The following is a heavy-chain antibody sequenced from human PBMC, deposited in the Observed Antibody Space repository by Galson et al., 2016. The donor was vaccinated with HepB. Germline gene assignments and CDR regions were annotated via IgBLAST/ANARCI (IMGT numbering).Heavy chain of an antibody. CDR3: AKERGSRLTMVRGVLDPFDI. J-gene: IGHJ3*02. V-gene: IGHV3-23*01. Sequence: SLRLSCAGSGFTFNSYAMNWVRQAPGKGLEWISLISDNGHATYYADPVRGRFSIARDNSKNTLYLQMSSLRAEDTAVYYCAKERGSRLTMVRGVLDPFDIWGHGTLVTVSA. CDR1: GFTFNSYA. D-gene: IGHD3-10*01. CDR2: ISDNGHAT.